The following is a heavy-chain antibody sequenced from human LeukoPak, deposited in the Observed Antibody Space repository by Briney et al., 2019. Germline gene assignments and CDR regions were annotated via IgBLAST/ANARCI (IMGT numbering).Heavy chain of an antibody. D-gene: IGHD5-24*01. V-gene: IGHV3-7*03. J-gene: IGHJ4*02. CDR2: IKQDGSEK. Sequence: QPGGSLRLSCAASGFTFSSYWMSWVRQAPGKGLEGVANIKQDGSEKYYLDSVKGRFTISRDNAKNSLYLQMNSLRAEDTAVYYCARGRDGYNRYPTQFDYWGQGTLVTVSS. CDR3: ARGRDGYNRYPTQFDY. CDR1: GFTFSSYW.